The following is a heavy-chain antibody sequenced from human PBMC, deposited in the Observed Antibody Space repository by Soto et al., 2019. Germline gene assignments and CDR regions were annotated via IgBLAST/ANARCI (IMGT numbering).Heavy chain of an antibody. CDR2: INPNNGGT. J-gene: IGHJ4*02. V-gene: IGHV1-2*02. CDR1: GYTFTGYY. Sequence: GASVKVSCKASGYTFTGYYMHWVRQAPGQGLEWMGWINPNNGGTSYAQKFQGRVTMTRDTSISTAYMELSRLRSDDTAVYYCARGQYGGNPVDFWGQGLLVTVSS. CDR3: ARGQYGGNPVDF. D-gene: IGHD2-15*01.